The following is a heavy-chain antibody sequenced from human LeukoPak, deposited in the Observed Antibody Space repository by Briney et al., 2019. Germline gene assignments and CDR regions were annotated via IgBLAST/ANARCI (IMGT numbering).Heavy chain of an antibody. V-gene: IGHV4-39*01. J-gene: IGHJ3*02. CDR1: GGSTSSSSYY. CDR3: ASPYCSGGSCYINNAFDI. CDR2: IYYSGST. D-gene: IGHD2-15*01. Sequence: PSETLSLTCTVSGGSTSSSSYYWGWIRQPPGKGLEWIGSIYYSGSTYYNPSLKSRVTISVDTSKNQFSLKLSSVTAADTAVYYCASPYCSGGSCYINNAFDIWGQGTMVTVSS.